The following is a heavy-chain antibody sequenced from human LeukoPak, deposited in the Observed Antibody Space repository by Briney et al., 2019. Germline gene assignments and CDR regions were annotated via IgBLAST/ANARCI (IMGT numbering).Heavy chain of an antibody. CDR3: AKWWSMWLTNMDV. Sequence: PGGSLRLSCAASGFTFSSYSMNWVRQAPGKGLEWVSGISGSGDSTYYADSVKGRFTISRDNYKKTLYLETNSLRVEDTAVYYCAKWWSMWLTNMDVWGKGTTVTISS. CDR1: GFTFSSYS. J-gene: IGHJ6*03. V-gene: IGHV3-23*01. CDR2: ISGSGDST. D-gene: IGHD6-19*01.